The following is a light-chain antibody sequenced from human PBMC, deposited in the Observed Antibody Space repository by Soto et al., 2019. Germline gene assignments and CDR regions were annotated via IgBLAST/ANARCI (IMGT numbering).Light chain of an antibody. V-gene: IGKV1-5*01. CDR2: DTS. CDR1: QSINSW. J-gene: IGKJ4*01. Sequence: DIQMTQSPSTLSGSVGDRVTITCRASQSINSWLAWYQQKPGKAPKVLIYDTSSLESGVPSRFSGSGSGTEFTLTISSLQPDDFATYYCQEYKSSSLTFGGGTKVDIK. CDR3: QEYKSSSLT.